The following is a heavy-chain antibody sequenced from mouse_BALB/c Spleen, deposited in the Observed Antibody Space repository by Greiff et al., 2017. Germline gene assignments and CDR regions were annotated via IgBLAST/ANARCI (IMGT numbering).Heavy chain of an antibody. CDR3: TRQLRLRYFDV. Sequence: QVQLQQPGAELVRPGASVKLSCKASGYTFTSYWINWVKQRPGQGLEWIGNIYPSDSYTNYNQKFKDKATLTVDKSSSTAYMQLSSPTSEDSAVYYCTRQLRLRYFDVWGAGTTVTVSS. V-gene: IGHV1-69*02. CDR2: IYPSDSYT. J-gene: IGHJ1*01. D-gene: IGHD1-2*01. CDR1: GYTFTSYW.